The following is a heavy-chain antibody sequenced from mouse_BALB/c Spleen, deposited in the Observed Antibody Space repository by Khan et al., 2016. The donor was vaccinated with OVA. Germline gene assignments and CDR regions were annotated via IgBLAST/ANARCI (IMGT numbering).Heavy chain of an antibody. J-gene: IGHJ4*01. D-gene: IGHD6-1*01. Sequence: LVESGPELKKPGETVKISCKASGYTFTNYGMNWVKQTPGEGLKWMGWINTYTGETTYAVDFKGRFALSMETSASTAYLKINNLQNEYTATYFCARVEYNGTMDYWGQGTSVTVSS. CDR2: INTYTGET. CDR1: GYTFTNYG. CDR3: ARVEYNGTMDY. V-gene: IGHV9-3-1*01.